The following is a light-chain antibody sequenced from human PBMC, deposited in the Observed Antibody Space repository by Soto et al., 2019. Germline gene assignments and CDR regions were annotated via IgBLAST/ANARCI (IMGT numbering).Light chain of an antibody. Sequence: DIQMTQSPSSLSASVGDRVTITCRASQSIRNYGSWYQQKPGKAPKFLIYVASTLQIGVPSRFSGSGSGTDFTLTISSLQPEDFATYYCQQTYSSPYTFGPGTELQIK. J-gene: IGKJ2*01. CDR1: QSIRNY. CDR2: VAS. CDR3: QQTYSSPYT. V-gene: IGKV1-39*01.